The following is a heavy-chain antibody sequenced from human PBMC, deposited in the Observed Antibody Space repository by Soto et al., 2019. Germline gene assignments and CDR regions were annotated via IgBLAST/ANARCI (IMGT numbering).Heavy chain of an antibody. D-gene: IGHD3-3*01. CDR3: ARAPASGYYFDY. Sequence: PSETLSLTCTVSGGSISSGGYYLSWIRQHPGKGLEWIGYIYYSGSTYYNPSLKSRVTISVDTSKNQFSLKLSSVTAADTAVYYCARAPASGYYFDYWGEGTLVPVSS. J-gene: IGHJ4*02. CDR2: IYYSGST. CDR1: GGSISSGGYY. V-gene: IGHV4-31*03.